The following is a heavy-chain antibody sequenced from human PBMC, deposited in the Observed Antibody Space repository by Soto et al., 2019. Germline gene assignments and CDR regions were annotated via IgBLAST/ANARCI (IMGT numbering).Heavy chain of an antibody. CDR3: AKGAVAGTPTSYYYYGMDV. Sequence: QVQLLQSGAEVKKPGSSVRVYCEASRGTFRTYAISWVRQAPGQGLEWMGEIIPIFGKVNYAQKFQGRVTITADESTTTVYMDLRSLTSEDTAVYYCAKGAVAGTPTSYYYYGMDVWGQGTTVTVS. CDR2: IIPIFGKV. D-gene: IGHD6-19*01. V-gene: IGHV1-69*12. CDR1: RGTFRTYA. J-gene: IGHJ6*02.